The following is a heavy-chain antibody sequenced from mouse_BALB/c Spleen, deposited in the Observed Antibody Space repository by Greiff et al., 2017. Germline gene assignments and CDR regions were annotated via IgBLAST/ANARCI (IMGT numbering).Heavy chain of an antibody. V-gene: IGHV8-8*01. J-gene: IGHJ4*01. Sequence: QVTLKECGPGILQPSQTLSLTCSFSGFSLSTSGMGVGWIRQPSGKGLEWLAHIWWDDVKRYNPALKSRLTISKDTSSSQVFLKIASVDTADTATYYCARSIYDGYYDYAMDYWGQGTSVTVSS. D-gene: IGHD2-3*01. CDR1: GFSLSTSGMG. CDR3: ARSIYDGYYDYAMDY. CDR2: IWWDDVK.